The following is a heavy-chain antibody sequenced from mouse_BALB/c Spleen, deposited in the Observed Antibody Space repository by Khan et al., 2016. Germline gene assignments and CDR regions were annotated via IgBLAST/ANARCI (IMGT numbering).Heavy chain of an antibody. Sequence: VQLKQSGAELVRSGASIKLSCTASGFNIKDYYMHWVKQRPEQGLEWIGWIDPENGDTEYAPKFQGKATMTAETSSNTAYLQLSSLTSEDTAVYYFNVRFAYWGQGTLVTVSA. CDR3: NVRFAY. CDR1: GFNIKDYY. V-gene: IGHV14-4*02. J-gene: IGHJ3*01. CDR2: IDPENGDT.